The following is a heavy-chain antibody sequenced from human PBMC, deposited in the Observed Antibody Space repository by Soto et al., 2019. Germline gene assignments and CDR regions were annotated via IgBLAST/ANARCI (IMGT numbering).Heavy chain of an antibody. CDR2: INEDGSEA. J-gene: IGHJ6*02. Sequence: ESGGGLVPPGGSLRLSCAASGFTFSTYWMNWVRQAPGKGLEWVANINEDGSEAYYVDSVKGRFTISRDNAKNSLYLDMNSLRGEDTAVYYCARDWGAPGRGSALGYYYHFGMDVWGQGTTVTVPS. V-gene: IGHV3-7*05. CDR1: GFTFSTYW. D-gene: IGHD3-16*01. CDR3: ARDWGAPGRGSALGYYYHFGMDV.